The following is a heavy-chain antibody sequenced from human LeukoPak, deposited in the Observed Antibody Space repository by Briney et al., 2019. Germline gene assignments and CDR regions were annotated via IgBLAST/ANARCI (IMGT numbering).Heavy chain of an antibody. J-gene: IGHJ4*02. CDR1: GFTFSDYY. Sequence: GGSLRLSCAASGFTFSDYYMSWIRQAPGKGLEWVSYISSSGSSIYYADSVKGRFTISRDNAKDSLYLQMNSLRAEDTAVYYCARDPGSGYEEHFDYWGQGTLVTVSS. D-gene: IGHD5-12*01. CDR2: ISSSGSSI. V-gene: IGHV3-11*01. CDR3: ARDPGSGYEEHFDY.